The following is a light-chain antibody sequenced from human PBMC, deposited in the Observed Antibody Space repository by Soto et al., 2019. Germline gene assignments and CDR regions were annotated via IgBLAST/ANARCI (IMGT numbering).Light chain of an antibody. CDR2: ATT. J-gene: IGKJ1*01. V-gene: IGKV3-20*01. CDR3: QQYFPVSWT. Sequence: EIVLTQSPGTLSSSPGERATLSCRASQSIDSRYLAWYQHKPGQAHRLLIYATTSRATGIPDRFGRSGSGTDFTVNINRLERVDFAVYYCQQYFPVSWTCCQETKVDIK. CDR1: QSIDSRY.